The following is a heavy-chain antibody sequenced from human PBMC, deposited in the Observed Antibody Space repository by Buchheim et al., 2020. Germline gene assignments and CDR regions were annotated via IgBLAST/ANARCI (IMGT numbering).Heavy chain of an antibody. J-gene: IGHJ4*02. D-gene: IGHD1-26*01. CDR2: IVPMFGTA. CDR3: ARESGSYDTGFDY. Sequence: QVQLVQSGAEVKKPGSSVKVSCKASGGVFTTYTISWVRQAPGQGLEWMGRIVPMFGTANYAQKFQGRVAISADEFTTTAYMELSRLTSDDTAVYYCARESGSYDTGFDYWGQGTL. CDR1: GGVFTTYT. V-gene: IGHV1-69*08.